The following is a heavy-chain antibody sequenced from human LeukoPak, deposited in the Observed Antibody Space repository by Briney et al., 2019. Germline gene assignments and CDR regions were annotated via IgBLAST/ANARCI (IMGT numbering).Heavy chain of an antibody. CDR2: ISGSGGST. D-gene: IGHD3-3*01. J-gene: IGHJ4*02. CDR1: GFTFSSYA. Sequence: PGGSLRLSCAASGFTFSSYAMSWVRQAPGKGLEWVSTISGSGGSTYYADSVKGRFTISRDNSKNTLYLQMNSLRAEDTAVYYCARELRFLEWPQAVWGQGTLATVSS. V-gene: IGHV3-23*01. CDR3: ARELRFLEWPQAV.